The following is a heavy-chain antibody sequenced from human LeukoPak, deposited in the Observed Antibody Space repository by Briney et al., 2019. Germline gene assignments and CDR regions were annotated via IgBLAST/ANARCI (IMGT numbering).Heavy chain of an antibody. Sequence: SETLSLTCAVSGGSISSSNWWSWVRQPPGKGLEWIGEINHSGSTNYNPSLKSRVTISVDTSKNQFSLKLSSVTAADTAVYYCARGLMYYDILTGYYKTRYFDYWGQGTLVTVSS. V-gene: IGHV4-4*02. D-gene: IGHD3-9*01. CDR1: GGSISSSNW. CDR2: INHSGST. J-gene: IGHJ4*02. CDR3: ARGLMYYDILTGYYKTRYFDY.